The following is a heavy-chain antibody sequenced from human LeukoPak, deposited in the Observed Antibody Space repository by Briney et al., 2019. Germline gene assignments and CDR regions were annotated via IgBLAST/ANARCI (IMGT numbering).Heavy chain of an antibody. D-gene: IGHD2-2*01. Sequence: ASVKVSCKASGGTFSSYAISWVRQAPGQGLEWMGWINPNSGGTNYAQKFQGRVTMTRDTSISTAYMELSRLRSDDTAVYYCARDPQYCSSTSCYSRFQYYFDYWGQGTLVTVSS. V-gene: IGHV1-2*02. J-gene: IGHJ4*02. CDR2: INPNSGGT. CDR3: ARDPQYCSSTSCYSRFQYYFDY. CDR1: GGTFSSYA.